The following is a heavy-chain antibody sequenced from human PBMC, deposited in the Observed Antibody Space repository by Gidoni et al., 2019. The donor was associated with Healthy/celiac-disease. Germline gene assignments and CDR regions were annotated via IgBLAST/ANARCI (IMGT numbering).Heavy chain of an antibody. CDR2: IRSKAYGVKT. J-gene: IGHJ4*02. Sequence: EVQLVESGGGLVQPWRSLRLSCPASGFTFGDYAMSWVRQATGKGLGWVGFIRSKAYGVKTEYAASVKGRFTISRDDSKSIAYLQMNSLKTEDTAVYYCTRDAAVALDYWGQGTLVTVSS. CDR3: TRDAAVALDY. CDR1: GFTFGDYA. D-gene: IGHD6-19*01. V-gene: IGHV3-49*04.